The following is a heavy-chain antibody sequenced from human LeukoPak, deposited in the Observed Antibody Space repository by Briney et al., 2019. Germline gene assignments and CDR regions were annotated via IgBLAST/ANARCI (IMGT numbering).Heavy chain of an antibody. Sequence: PGGSLRLSCAASGFTFSDYYMSWIRQAPGKGLEWDSYISSSGSTIYYADSVKGRFTISRDNAKNSLYLQMNSLRAEDTAVYYCARGPQYYYDSSGYYYRYYYYMDVWGKGTTATVSS. CDR1: GFTFSDYY. D-gene: IGHD3-22*01. CDR3: ARGPQYYYDSSGYYYRYYYYMDV. CDR2: ISSSGSTI. V-gene: IGHV3-11*01. J-gene: IGHJ6*03.